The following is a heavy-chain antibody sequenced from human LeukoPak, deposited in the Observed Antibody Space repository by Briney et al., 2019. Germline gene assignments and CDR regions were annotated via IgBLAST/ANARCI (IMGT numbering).Heavy chain of an antibody. V-gene: IGHV1-2*06. CDR3: ARDYGGATGDLDY. D-gene: IGHD3-16*01. CDR2: INPNSGGT. Sequence: ASVKVSCKASGYTFTGYYMHWVRQAPGQGLEWMGRINPNSGGTNYAQKFQGRVTMTRDTSISTAYMELSRLRSDDTAVYYCARDYGGATGDLDYWGQGTPVTVSS. J-gene: IGHJ4*02. CDR1: GYTFTGYY.